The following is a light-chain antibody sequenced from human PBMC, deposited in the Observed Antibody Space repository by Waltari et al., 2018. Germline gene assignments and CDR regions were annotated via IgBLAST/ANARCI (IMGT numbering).Light chain of an antibody. CDR1: QTVLDSSNNRNY. J-gene: IGKJ3*01. Sequence: DIVMTQSPDSLAVSLGERATINCKSSQTVLDSSNNRNYLAWYQQKPGQPPKLLIYWASSRESGVPDRFSGSGSRTDFTLTITSLQAEDVAVYYCQQYYSPPPLFTFGPGTKVDIK. CDR3: QQYYSPPPLFT. CDR2: WAS. V-gene: IGKV4-1*01.